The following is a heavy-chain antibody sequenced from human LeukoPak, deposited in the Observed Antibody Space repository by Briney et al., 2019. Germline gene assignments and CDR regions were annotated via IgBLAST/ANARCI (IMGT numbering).Heavy chain of an antibody. CDR1: GFGFRSYA. D-gene: IGHD6-19*01. CDR3: ARNLREAVADRREYFQH. V-gene: IGHV3-30-3*01. Sequence: PGRSLRLSWAASGFGFRSYAMHWVRQAPGKGLEWMAVISYDGSKKYYADSVKGRFTISRDNSKNTLYLQMNSLRAEDTAVYYCARNLREAVADRREYFQHWGQGTLVTVSS. J-gene: IGHJ1*01. CDR2: ISYDGSKK.